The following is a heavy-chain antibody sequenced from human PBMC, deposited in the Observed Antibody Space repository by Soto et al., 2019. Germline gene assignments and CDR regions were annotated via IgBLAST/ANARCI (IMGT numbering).Heavy chain of an antibody. J-gene: IGHJ4*02. CDR1: GVSIKSHY. CDR3: ARAASMTTQGYFDY. Sequence: PSETLSLTCNVSGVSIKSHYWAWIRQPPGKGLEWIGHIHYSGTAGYSPSLKSRVTLSVLRAENQISLRLSSVTAADTAVYYCARAASMTTQGYFDYWGQGTLVTVSS. D-gene: IGHD4-17*01. V-gene: IGHV4-59*11. CDR2: IHYSGTA.